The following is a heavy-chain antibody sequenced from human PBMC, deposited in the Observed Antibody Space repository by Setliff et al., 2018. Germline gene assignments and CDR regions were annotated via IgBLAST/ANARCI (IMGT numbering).Heavy chain of an antibody. Sequence: SETLSLTCAVYGGSFSGYYWSWIRQPPGKGLEWIGEINHSGSTNYNPSPKSRVTISVDTSKNQFSLKLSSVTAADTAVYYCARGERRLATPQLWSDYYYYMDVWGKGTTVTVSS. CDR3: ARGERRLATPQLWSDYYYYMDV. CDR2: INHSGST. D-gene: IGHD5-18*01. J-gene: IGHJ6*03. V-gene: IGHV4-34*01. CDR1: GGSFSGYY.